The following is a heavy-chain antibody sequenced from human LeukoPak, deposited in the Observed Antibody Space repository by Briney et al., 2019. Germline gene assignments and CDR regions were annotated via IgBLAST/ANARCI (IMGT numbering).Heavy chain of an antibody. J-gene: IGHJ3*02. Sequence: PSETLSLTCTVSGYSISSGYYWGWIRQPAGKGLEWIGRIYTSGSTKYNPSLKSRVTISVDTSKNQFSLKLSSVTAADTAVYYCARAPYGSESYIHDAFDIWGQGTMVTVSS. CDR2: IYTSGST. CDR1: GYSISSGYY. V-gene: IGHV4-61*02. D-gene: IGHD3-10*01. CDR3: ARAPYGSESYIHDAFDI.